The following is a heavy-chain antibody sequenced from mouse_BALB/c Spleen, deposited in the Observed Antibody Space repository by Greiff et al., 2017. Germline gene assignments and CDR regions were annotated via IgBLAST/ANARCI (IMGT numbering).Heavy chain of an antibody. CDR2: INPYNGGT. CDR3: ASYYGYDDQAWFAY. CDR1: GYSFTGYT. Sequence: EVQLQQSGPELVKPGASMKISCKASGYSFTGYTMNWVKQSHGKNLEWIGLINPYNGGTSYNQKFKGKATLTVDKSSSTAYMELLSLTSEDSAVYYCASYYGYDDQAWFAYWGQGTLVTVSA. V-gene: IGHV1-18*01. D-gene: IGHD2-2*01. J-gene: IGHJ3*01.